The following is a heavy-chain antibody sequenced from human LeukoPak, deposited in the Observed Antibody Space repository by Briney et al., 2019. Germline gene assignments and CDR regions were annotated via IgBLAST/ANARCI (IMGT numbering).Heavy chain of an antibody. CDR3: ARKNCSSTSCYDY. Sequence: SETLSLTCAVYGGSFSGYYWSWIRQPPGKGMEWIGEINHSGSTNYNPSLKSRVTISVDTSKNQFSLKLSSVTAADTAVYYCARKNCSSTSCYDYWGQGTLVTVSS. D-gene: IGHD2-2*01. CDR2: INHSGST. J-gene: IGHJ4*02. V-gene: IGHV4-34*01. CDR1: GGSFSGYY.